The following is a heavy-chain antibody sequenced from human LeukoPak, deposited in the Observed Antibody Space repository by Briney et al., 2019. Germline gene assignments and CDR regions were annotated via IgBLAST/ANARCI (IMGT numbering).Heavy chain of an antibody. V-gene: IGHV1-69*01. Sequence: SVKVSCKASGGTFSSYAISWVRQAPGQGLEWMGGIIPIFGTANYAQKFQGRVTITADESTSTAYMELSSLRSEDTAVYYCAKDTIAAAAFDYWGQGTLVTVSS. CDR3: AKDTIAAAAFDY. CDR1: GGTFSSYA. CDR2: IIPIFGTA. J-gene: IGHJ4*02. D-gene: IGHD6-13*01.